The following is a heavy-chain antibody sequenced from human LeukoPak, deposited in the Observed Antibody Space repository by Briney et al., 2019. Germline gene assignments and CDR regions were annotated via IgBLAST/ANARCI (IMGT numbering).Heavy chain of an antibody. CDR3: ARAGYCSGGSCYFDY. J-gene: IGHJ4*02. Sequence: GGSLRLSCADYGFTFGSYWMHWVRQAPGKGLVCVSRIDTDGSSTSDADSVRGRVTISRDNAKNTLYLQMNSLGADDTAVYYCARAGYCSGGSCYFDYWGQGTQVIVSS. D-gene: IGHD2-15*01. CDR2: IDTDGSST. CDR1: GFTFGSYW. V-gene: IGHV3-74*01.